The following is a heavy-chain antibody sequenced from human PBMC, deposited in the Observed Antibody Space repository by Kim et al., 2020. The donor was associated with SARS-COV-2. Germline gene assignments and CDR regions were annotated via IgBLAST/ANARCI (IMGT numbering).Heavy chain of an antibody. D-gene: IGHD3-16*01. Sequence: GGSLRLSCAASGFTFSSYSMNWVRQAPGKGLEWVSSISSSSSYIYYAHSVKGRFTISRDNAKNSLYLQMNSLRAEDTAVYYCARDYWGWGQGTMVTVSS. J-gene: IGHJ3*01. CDR2: ISSSSSYI. CDR3: ARDYWG. V-gene: IGHV3-21*01. CDR1: GFTFSSYS.